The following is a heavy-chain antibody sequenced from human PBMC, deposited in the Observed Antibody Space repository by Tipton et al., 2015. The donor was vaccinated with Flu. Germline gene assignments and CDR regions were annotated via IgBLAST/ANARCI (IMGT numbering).Heavy chain of an antibody. Sequence: QLVQSGAEVKKPGASVKVSCKASGYTFTGYYMHWVRQAPGQGLEWMGRINPNSGGTNYAQKFQGRVTMTRDTSISTAYMELSRLRSDDTAVYCCARGYSSSFVEDRRFAPWGQGTLVPVSS. CDR3: ARGYSSSFVEDRRFAP. D-gene: IGHD6-6*01. CDR1: GYTFTGYY. V-gene: IGHV1-2*06. CDR2: INPNSGGT. J-gene: IGHJ5*02.